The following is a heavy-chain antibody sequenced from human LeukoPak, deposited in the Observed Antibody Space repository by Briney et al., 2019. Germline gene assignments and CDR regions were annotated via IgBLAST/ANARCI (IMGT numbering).Heavy chain of an antibody. J-gene: IGHJ4*02. V-gene: IGHV1-18*01. CDR1: GYTFTSYG. Sequence: ASVKVSCKASGYTFTSYGISWVRQAPGQGLEWMGWISAYSGNTNYAQKLQGRVTMTTDTSTSTAYMELRSLRSDDTAVYYCASDYCSGGSCWSKYFDYWGQGALVTVSS. CDR2: ISAYSGNT. D-gene: IGHD2-15*01. CDR3: ASDYCSGGSCWSKYFDY.